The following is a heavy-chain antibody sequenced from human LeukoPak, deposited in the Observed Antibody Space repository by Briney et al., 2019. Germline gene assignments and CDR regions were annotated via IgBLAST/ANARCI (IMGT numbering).Heavy chain of an antibody. CDR3: VKGACSSGCSGNY. Sequence: GGSLRLSCAAPGIMFSDSAMYWVRQAPGKGLECVAVITDNYNTYYGDSVKGRFTVSRDNSKKTLYLQMNSLRVDDTALYHCVKGACSSGCSGNYWGEGTRVIVSS. CDR1: GIMFSDSA. CDR2: ITDNYNT. V-gene: IGHV3-23*01. J-gene: IGHJ4*02. D-gene: IGHD6-19*01.